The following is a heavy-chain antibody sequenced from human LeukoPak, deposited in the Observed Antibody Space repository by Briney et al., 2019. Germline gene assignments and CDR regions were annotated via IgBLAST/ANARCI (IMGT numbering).Heavy chain of an antibody. Sequence: SVKVSCKASGGTFSSYAISWVRQAPGQGLEWMGGIIPIFGTANYAQKFQRRVTITTDESTSTAYMELSSLRSEDTAVYYCARCGDSTSCYDLDYWGQGTLVTVSS. J-gene: IGHJ4*02. CDR1: GGTFSSYA. D-gene: IGHD2-2*01. V-gene: IGHV1-69*05. CDR3: ARCGDSTSCYDLDY. CDR2: IIPIFGTA.